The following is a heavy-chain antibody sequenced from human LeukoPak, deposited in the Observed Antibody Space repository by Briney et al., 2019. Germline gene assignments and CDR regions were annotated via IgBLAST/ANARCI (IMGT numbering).Heavy chain of an antibody. D-gene: IGHD3-22*01. CDR2: IYPGDSDT. J-gene: IGHJ3*02. V-gene: IGHV5-51*01. CDR3: ARRYYDSSGYEPLAFDI. Sequence: GESLKISCKGSGYTFTTYWIAWVRQMPGKGLEWMGIIYPGDSDTTYSPSFQGQVTISADKSISTAYLQWSSLKASDTAVYYCARRYYDSSGYEPLAFDIWGQGTEVTVSS. CDR1: GYTFTTYW.